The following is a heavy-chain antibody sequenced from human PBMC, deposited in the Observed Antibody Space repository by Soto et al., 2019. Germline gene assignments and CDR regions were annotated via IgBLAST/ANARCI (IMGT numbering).Heavy chain of an antibody. Sequence: SETLSLTCTVPGGSISSYYWSWIRQPAGKGLEWIGRIYTSGSTNYNPSLKSRVTMSVDTSKNQFSLKLSSVTAADTAVYYCARDSLLYYYDSSGYYSQAYYYGMDVWGQGTTVTVSS. CDR1: GGSISSYY. D-gene: IGHD3-22*01. CDR2: IYTSGST. J-gene: IGHJ6*02. CDR3: ARDSLLYYYDSSGYYSQAYYYGMDV. V-gene: IGHV4-4*07.